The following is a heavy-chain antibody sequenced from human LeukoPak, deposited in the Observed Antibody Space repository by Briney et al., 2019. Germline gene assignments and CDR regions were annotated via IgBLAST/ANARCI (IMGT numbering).Heavy chain of an antibody. CDR2: INGDGSIE. CDR3: ARDPIVGDTGGGGY. V-gene: IGHV3-7*01. D-gene: IGHD1-26*01. J-gene: IGHJ4*02. Sequence: HPGGSLRLSCAASGFTFSSYWMTWVRQAPGKGLGWVSNINGDGSIENYVDSVRGRFTIFRDNAKDSLYLQMNSLRVEDTAVYYCARDPIVGDTGGGGYWGQGTLVTVSS. CDR1: GFTFSSYW.